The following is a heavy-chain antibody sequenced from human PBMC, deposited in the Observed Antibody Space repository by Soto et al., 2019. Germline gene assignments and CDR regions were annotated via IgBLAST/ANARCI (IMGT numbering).Heavy chain of an antibody. D-gene: IGHD3-10*01. V-gene: IGHV3-23*01. Sequence: EVQLLESGGGLVQPGGSLRLSCAASGFTFSSYAMSWVRQAPGKGLEWVSGISGRGGRTNYADSVKGRFTISRDHSKNTLYLQMNSLRAEDTAVYYCAKSYGSGSYYMVGGALDYWGQGTLVTVSS. CDR1: GFTFSSYA. J-gene: IGHJ4*02. CDR3: AKSYGSGSYYMVGGALDY. CDR2: ISGRGGRT.